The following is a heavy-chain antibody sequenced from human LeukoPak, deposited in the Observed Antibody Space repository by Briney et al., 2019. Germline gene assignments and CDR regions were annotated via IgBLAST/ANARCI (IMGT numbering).Heavy chain of an antibody. Sequence: GGSLRLSCEASGFTFSSYWMHWVRQTPGKGLVWVSHINSDGSSTSYADSVKGRFTISRDNAKNTMYLQMNSLRAEDTAVYYCLRDDNGGNSGMDYWGQGALVTVSS. D-gene: IGHD4-23*01. J-gene: IGHJ4*02. CDR1: GFTFSSYW. CDR2: INSDGSST. V-gene: IGHV3-74*01. CDR3: LRDDNGGNSGMDY.